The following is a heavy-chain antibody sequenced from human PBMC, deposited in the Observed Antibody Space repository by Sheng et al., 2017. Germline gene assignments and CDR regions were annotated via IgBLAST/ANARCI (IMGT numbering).Heavy chain of an antibody. J-gene: IGHJ3*02. V-gene: IGHV3-23*01. Sequence: EVQLLESGGGLVQPGGSLRLSCAASGFTFSSYAMSWVRQAPGKGLEWVSAISGSGGSTYYADSVKGRFTISRDNSKNTLYLQMNSLRAEDTAVYYCAKGRVILDWGYDAFDIWGQGTMVTVS. CDR1: GFTFSSYA. CDR3: AKGRVILDWGYDAFDI. D-gene: IGHD3-16*01. CDR2: ISGSGGST.